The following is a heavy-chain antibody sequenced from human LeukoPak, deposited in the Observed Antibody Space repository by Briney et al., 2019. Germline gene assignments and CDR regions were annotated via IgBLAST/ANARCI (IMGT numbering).Heavy chain of an antibody. V-gene: IGHV3-30*18. CDR1: GFTFSSFV. Sequence: GGSLRLSRAASGFTFSSFVMHWVRQAPGKGLDWVADLSYDGSNSYYADSVRGRFTISRDNSKNTLYLQMNSLGAEDPAVYYCAKDASTVPLHADYWGQGTLVTVSS. CDR3: AKDASTVPLHADY. J-gene: IGHJ4*02. D-gene: IGHD4-17*01. CDR2: LSYDGSNS.